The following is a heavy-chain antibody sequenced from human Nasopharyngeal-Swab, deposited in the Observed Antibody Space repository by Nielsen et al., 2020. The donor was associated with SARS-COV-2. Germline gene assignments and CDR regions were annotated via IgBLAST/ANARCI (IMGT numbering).Heavy chain of an antibody. CDR2: IGDKDHNYAT. CDR1: GFIFSASA. J-gene: IGHJ4*02. Sequence: GESLKISCAASGFIFSASAIHWVRQAPGKGLEWVGRIGDKDHNYATTYAASVQVRFTISRDDSKNTAFLQMDSLKTEDTALYYCTTDFYFDYWGQGTLVTVSS. V-gene: IGHV3-73*01. CDR3: TTDFYFDY.